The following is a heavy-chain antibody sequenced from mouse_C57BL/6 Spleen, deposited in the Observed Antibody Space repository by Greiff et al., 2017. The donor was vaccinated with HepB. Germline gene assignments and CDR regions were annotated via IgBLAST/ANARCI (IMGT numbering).Heavy chain of an antibody. V-gene: IGHV1-53*01. J-gene: IGHJ4*01. D-gene: IGHD1-1*01. CDR2: INPSNGGT. Sequence: VQLQQPGTELVKPGASVKLSCKASGYTFTSYWMHWVKQRPGQGLEWIGNINPSNGGTNYNEKFKSKATLTVDKSSSTAYMQLSSLTSEDSAVYYCARSDDYYGSSYGFYAMDYWGQGTSVTVSS. CDR1: GYTFTSYW. CDR3: ARSDDYYGSSYGFYAMDY.